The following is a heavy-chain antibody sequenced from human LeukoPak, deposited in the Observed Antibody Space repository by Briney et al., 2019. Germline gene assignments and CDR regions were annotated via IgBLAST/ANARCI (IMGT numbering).Heavy chain of an antibody. Sequence: SQTLSLTCTVSGGSISSGSYYWSWIRQPAGKGLEWIGRIYTSGSTNYNPSLKSRVTISVDTSKNQFSLKLSSVTAADTAVYYCASSITIFGVVTRGAFDIWGQGTMVTVSS. CDR2: IYTSGST. CDR1: GGSISSGSYY. D-gene: IGHD3-3*01. V-gene: IGHV4-61*02. CDR3: ASSITIFGVVTRGAFDI. J-gene: IGHJ3*02.